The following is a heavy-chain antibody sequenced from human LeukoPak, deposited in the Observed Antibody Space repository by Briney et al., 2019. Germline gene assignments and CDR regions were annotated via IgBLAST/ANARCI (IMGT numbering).Heavy chain of an antibody. J-gene: IGHJ4*02. CDR2: IIPIFGTA. Sequence: SVKVSCKASGGTFSSYAISWVRQAPGQGLEWMGGIIPIFGTANYAQKFQGRVTITADKSTSTAYMELSSLRSEDTAVYYCARDVLGGSAYYFDYWGQGTLVTVSS. CDR3: ARDVLGGSAYYFDY. CDR1: GGTFSSYA. V-gene: IGHV1-69*06. D-gene: IGHD2-15*01.